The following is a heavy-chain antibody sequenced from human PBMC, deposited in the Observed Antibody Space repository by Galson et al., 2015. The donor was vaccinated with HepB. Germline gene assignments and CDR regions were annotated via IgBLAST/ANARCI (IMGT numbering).Heavy chain of an antibody. V-gene: IGHV1-69*13. CDR3: ARAIAARDALDY. D-gene: IGHD6-6*01. CDR1: GYTFTGYY. Sequence: SVKVSCKASGYTFTGYYMHWVRQAPGQGLEWMGGIIPIFGTANYAQKFQGRVTITADESTSTAYMELSSLRSEDTAVYYCARAIAARDALDYWGQGTLVTVSS. J-gene: IGHJ4*02. CDR2: IIPIFGTA.